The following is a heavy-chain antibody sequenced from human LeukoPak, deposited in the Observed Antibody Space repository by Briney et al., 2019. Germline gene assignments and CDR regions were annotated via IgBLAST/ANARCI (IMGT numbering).Heavy chain of an antibody. J-gene: IGHJ6*02. CDR3: AKGDFHWLRYYYYGMDV. D-gene: IGHD3-9*01. CDR2: ISGSGGST. CDR1: GFTFSSYA. Sequence: GGSLRLSCAASGFTFSSYAMSWVRQAPGKGPEWVSAISGSGGSTYYADSVKGRFTISRDNSKNTLYLQMNSLRAEDTAVYYCAKGDFHWLRYYYYGMDVWGQGTTVTVSS. V-gene: IGHV3-23*01.